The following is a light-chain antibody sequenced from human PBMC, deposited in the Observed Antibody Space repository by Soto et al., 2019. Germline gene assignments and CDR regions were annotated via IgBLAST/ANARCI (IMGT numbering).Light chain of an antibody. CDR2: GAS. CDR1: QNVRTI. V-gene: IGKV3-11*01. CDR3: QQHSHWPPWT. Sequence: EVVLTQSPATLSLSPGERATLSCRASQNVRTILDWYQQKPGQAPRLLIYGASNRATGIPARFSGSGSGTDFTLTISSLEPEDFAVYYCQQHSHWPPWTFGQGNRVEIQ. J-gene: IGKJ1*01.